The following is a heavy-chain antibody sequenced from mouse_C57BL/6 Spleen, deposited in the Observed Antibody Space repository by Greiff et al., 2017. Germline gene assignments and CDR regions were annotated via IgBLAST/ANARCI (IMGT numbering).Heavy chain of an antibody. V-gene: IGHV1-66*01. J-gene: IGHJ1*03. CDR2: IYPGSGNT. CDR1: GYSFTSYY. Sequence: VQLQESGPELVKPGASVKISCKASGYSFTSYYIHWVKQRPGPGLEWIGWIYPGSGNTKYNEKFKGKATLTADTSSSTAYMQLSSLTSEDSAVYYCARTNWDWYFDVWGTGTTVTVSS. D-gene: IGHD4-1*02. CDR3: ARTNWDWYFDV.